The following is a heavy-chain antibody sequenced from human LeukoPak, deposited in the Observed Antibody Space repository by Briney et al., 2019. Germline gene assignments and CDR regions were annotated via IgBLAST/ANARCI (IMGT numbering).Heavy chain of an antibody. D-gene: IGHD4-17*01. Sequence: GGSLRLSCAASGFTFSSYWMSWVRQAPGKGLEWVANIKQDGSEKYYVGSVKGRFTISRDNAKNSLYLQMNSLRAEDTAVYYCARDYGDYEGYFDYWGQGTLVTVSS. CDR3: ARDYGDYEGYFDY. V-gene: IGHV3-7*01. CDR1: GFTFSSYW. CDR2: IKQDGSEK. J-gene: IGHJ4*02.